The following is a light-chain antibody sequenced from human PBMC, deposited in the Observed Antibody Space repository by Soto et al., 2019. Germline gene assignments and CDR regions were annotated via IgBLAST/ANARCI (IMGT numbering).Light chain of an antibody. CDR3: QSYASSLSGLV. CDR1: SSNIGAGYD. CDR2: ANS. Sequence: QSVLTQPPSVSGAPGQRVTISCTGGSSNIGAGYDVHWYQQLPGTAPKLLIYANSNRPSGVPDRFSGSKSGTSASLAITGRQAEDEADYYCQSYASSLSGLVFGGGTKLTVL. J-gene: IGLJ2*01. V-gene: IGLV1-40*01.